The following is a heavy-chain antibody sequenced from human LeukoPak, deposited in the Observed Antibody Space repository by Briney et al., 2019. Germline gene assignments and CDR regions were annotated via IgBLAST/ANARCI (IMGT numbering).Heavy chain of an antibody. J-gene: IGHJ4*02. V-gene: IGHV1-69*06. CDR3: ARGLYCSGGSCYPGTY. Sequence: ASVKVSCKASGGTFSSYAISWVRQAPGQGLEWMGGIIPIFGTATYAQKFQGRVTITADKSTSTAYMELSSLRSEDTAVYYCARGLYCSGGSCYPGTYWGQGTLVTVSS. D-gene: IGHD2-15*01. CDR1: GGTFSSYA. CDR2: IIPIFGTA.